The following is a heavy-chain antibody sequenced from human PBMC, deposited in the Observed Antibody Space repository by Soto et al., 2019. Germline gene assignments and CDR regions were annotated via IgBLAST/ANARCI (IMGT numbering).Heavy chain of an antibody. CDR3: AMWRSYFDY. CDR1: GFTFSSYG. Sequence: QVQLVESGGGVVQPGRSLRLSCAASGFTFSSYGMHWVRQAPGKGLEWVAVIWYDGSNKYYADSVKGRFTISRDNSKNTLYLQMNSLRVDDTAVAYCAMWRSYFDYWGQGTLVTVSS. J-gene: IGHJ4*02. V-gene: IGHV3-33*01. CDR2: IWYDGSNK. D-gene: IGHD2-21*01.